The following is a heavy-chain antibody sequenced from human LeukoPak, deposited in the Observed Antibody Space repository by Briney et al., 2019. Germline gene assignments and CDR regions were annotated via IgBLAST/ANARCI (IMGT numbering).Heavy chain of an antibody. Sequence: SVKVSCKASGGTFISYAISWVRQAPGQGLGWMGRIIPILGIANYAQKFQGRVTITADKSTSTAYMELSSLRSEDTAVYYCARDPRITMVRGVFDYWGQGTLVTVSS. D-gene: IGHD3-10*01. CDR2: IIPILGIA. J-gene: IGHJ4*02. CDR3: ARDPRITMVRGVFDY. V-gene: IGHV1-69*04. CDR1: GGTFISYA.